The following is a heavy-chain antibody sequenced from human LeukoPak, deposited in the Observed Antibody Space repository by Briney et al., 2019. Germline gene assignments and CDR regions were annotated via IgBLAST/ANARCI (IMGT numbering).Heavy chain of an antibody. V-gene: IGHV3-23*01. CDR1: GFTFSSYA. J-gene: IGHJ4*01. D-gene: IGHD3-10*01. Sequence: GGSLRLSCAASGFTFSSYAMNWVRQAPGKGLEWISSISGSGDNTYYADSVKGRFTISRDFSQNTLYLEMNSLTADDTALYYCAKDLWFGRSAFDSWGQGTLVTVSS. CDR3: AKDLWFGRSAFDS. CDR2: ISGSGDNT.